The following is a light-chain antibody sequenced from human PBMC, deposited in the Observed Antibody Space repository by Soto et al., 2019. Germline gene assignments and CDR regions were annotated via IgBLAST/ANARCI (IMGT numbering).Light chain of an antibody. V-gene: IGKV3-20*01. CDR3: QQYGSSPT. J-gene: IGKJ3*01. CDR1: RSVSSSY. CDR2: GAS. Sequence: EIVLTQSPGTLSLSPGERDTLSCGARRSVSSSYLAWYQQKPGQAPRLLIYGASSRATGIPDRFSGSGSGTDFTLTISRLEPEDFAVYYCQQYGSSPTFGPGTKVDIK.